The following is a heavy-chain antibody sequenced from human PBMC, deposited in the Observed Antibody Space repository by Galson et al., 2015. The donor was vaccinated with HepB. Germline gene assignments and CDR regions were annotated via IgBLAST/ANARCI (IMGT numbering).Heavy chain of an antibody. CDR3: AKLLPYSSGPDY. V-gene: IGHV3-23*01. J-gene: IGHJ4*02. CDR2: ISGSGGST. CDR1: GFTFSSYA. Sequence: SLRLSCAASGFTFSSYAMSWVRQAPGKGLEWVSAISGSGGSTYYADSVKGRFTISRDNSKNTLYLQMNGLRAEDTAVYYCAKLLPYSSGPDYWGQGTLVTVSS. D-gene: IGHD6-19*01.